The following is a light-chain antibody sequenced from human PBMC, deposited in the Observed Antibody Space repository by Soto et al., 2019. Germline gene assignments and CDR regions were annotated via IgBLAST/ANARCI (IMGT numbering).Light chain of an antibody. CDR3: QQSYSTPGT. J-gene: IGKJ4*01. V-gene: IGKV1-39*01. CDR1: QSISNY. Sequence: DIQMTQSPSSLSASVGDRVTITCRASQSISNYVNWYQQKPGKAPKLLIYDASRLRSGVPSRFSGSGSGTDFTLTIISLQPEDFATYYCQQSYSTPGTFGGGTKVEI. CDR2: DAS.